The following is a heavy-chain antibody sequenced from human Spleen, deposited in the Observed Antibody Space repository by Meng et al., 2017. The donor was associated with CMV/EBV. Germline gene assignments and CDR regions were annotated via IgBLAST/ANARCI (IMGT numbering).Heavy chain of an antibody. V-gene: IGHV5-51*01. Sequence: GESLKISCKGSGYSFTSYWIGWVRQMPGKGLEWMGIIYPGDSDTRYSPSFQGQVTISADKSISTAYLQWSSLKASDTAMYYCARRPRRDTAMVTSAADYWGQGTLVTVSS. CDR1: GYSFTSYW. CDR3: ARRPRRDTAMVTSAADY. CDR2: IYPGDSDT. D-gene: IGHD5-18*01. J-gene: IGHJ4*02.